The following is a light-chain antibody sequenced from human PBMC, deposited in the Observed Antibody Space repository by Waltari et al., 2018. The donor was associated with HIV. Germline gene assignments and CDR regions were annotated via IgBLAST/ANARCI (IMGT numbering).Light chain of an antibody. CDR2: QDN. CDR3: QAWDSGTVL. J-gene: IGLJ2*01. Sequence: WYQQKAGQSPVLVMYQDNKRPSGIPERFSGSNFGNTATLTISGTQAMDEADYYCQAWDSGTVLFGGGTELTVL. V-gene: IGLV3-1*01.